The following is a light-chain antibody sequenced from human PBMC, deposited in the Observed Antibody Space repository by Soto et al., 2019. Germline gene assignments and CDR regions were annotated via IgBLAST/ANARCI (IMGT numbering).Light chain of an antibody. V-gene: IGKV3-20*01. Sequence: EIVMRQSPATLSVSPGERATLSCWASQSVGSDFLAWYQQRPGQPPRILIFGASGRAAGIPDRFSGSGSGTDFTLTISRLEPEDFAVYYCQQYGTSPSTFGQGTKVDIK. CDR3: QQYGTSPST. CDR2: GAS. J-gene: IGKJ1*01. CDR1: QSVGSDF.